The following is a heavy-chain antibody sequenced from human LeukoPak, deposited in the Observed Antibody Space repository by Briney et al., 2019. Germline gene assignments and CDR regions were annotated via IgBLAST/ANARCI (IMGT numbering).Heavy chain of an antibody. CDR1: GGSMSTYY. D-gene: IGHD5-12*01. V-gene: IGHV4-59*01. J-gene: IGHJ6*04. CDR3: ARAGYSGSDFSV. CDR2: IYHSGST. Sequence: SETLSLTCTVSGGSMSTYYWSWIRQPPGKGLEWIGYIYHSGSTNYNPSLKSRVTISVDTSKNHFSLKLSSVTAADTAVYYCARAGYSGSDFSVWGKGTTVTVSS.